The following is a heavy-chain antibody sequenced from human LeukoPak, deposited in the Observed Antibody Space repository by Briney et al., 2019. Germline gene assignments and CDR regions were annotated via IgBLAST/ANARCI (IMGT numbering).Heavy chain of an antibody. D-gene: IGHD2-21*02. Sequence: SETLSLTCAVYGGSFSGYYWSWIRQPPGKGLEWIGEINHSGSTNYNPSLKSRVTISVDTSKNQFSLKLSSVTAADTAVYYCARPRATRVTLDFSFNSGGQGTRAPV. CDR1: GGSFSGYY. J-gene: IGHJ4*02. CDR2: INHSGST. V-gene: IGHV4-34*01. CDR3: ARPRATRVTLDFSFNS.